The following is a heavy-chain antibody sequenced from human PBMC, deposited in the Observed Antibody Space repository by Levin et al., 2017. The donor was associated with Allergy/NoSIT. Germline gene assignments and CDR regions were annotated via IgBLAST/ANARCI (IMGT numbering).Heavy chain of an antibody. V-gene: IGHV1-2*02. Sequence: ASVKVSCKASGYTFTGKYPYWVRQAPGQGLEWMGWINPNSGVTSYAQKFQGRVTMTRDTSISTAYMEMNSLRSDDTAIYYCARNVPNPSGAPAAADCWGQGTLVTVSS. CDR2: INPNSGVT. D-gene: IGHD2-2*01. CDR3: ARNVPNPSGAPAAADC. CDR1: GYTFTGKY. J-gene: IGHJ4*02.